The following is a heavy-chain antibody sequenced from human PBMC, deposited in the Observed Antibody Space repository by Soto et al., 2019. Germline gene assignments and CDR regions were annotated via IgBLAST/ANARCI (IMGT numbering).Heavy chain of an antibody. CDR1: GGSISSYY. J-gene: IGHJ4*02. CDR3: ARGSTGYSSSWYRY. CDR2: IYNSGST. V-gene: IGHV4-59*08. Sequence: QVQLQESGPGLVKPSETLSLTCTVSGGSISSYYWSWIRQPPGKGLEWIWYIYNSGSTNYNPSLKSRVTISVDTSKNQFSLKLSSVTAADTAVYYCARGSTGYSSSWYRYWGQGTLVTVSS. D-gene: IGHD6-13*01.